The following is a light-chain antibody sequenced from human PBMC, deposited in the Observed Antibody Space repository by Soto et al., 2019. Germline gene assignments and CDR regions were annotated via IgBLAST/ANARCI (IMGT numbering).Light chain of an antibody. Sequence: EIVLTQSPATLSVSPWARATLSYRASQSVSSNLAWYQPKPCQAPRLLIYDPSTRATGISARFSGSGSGTEFTLNISSLQSEDFAFYFCQQYNNLPLTFGGGTKVDSK. CDR2: DPS. CDR1: QSVSSN. J-gene: IGKJ4*01. V-gene: IGKV3-15*01. CDR3: QQYNNLPLT.